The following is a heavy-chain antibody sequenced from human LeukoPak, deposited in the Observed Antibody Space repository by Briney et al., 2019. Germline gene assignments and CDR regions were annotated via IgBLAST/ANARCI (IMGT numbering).Heavy chain of an antibody. CDR2: ISAHNGNT. D-gene: IGHD6-19*01. V-gene: IGHV1-18*01. CDR1: GYTFNSYG. CDR3: ARDPPYSSVARRFDY. J-gene: IGHJ4*02. Sequence: ASVKVSCKASGYTFNSYGISWVRQAPGQGLEWMAWISAHNGNTNYAQKLQGRVTMTTDTSTSTAYMELRSLRSDDTAVYYCARDPPYSSVARRFDYWGQGTLVTVSS.